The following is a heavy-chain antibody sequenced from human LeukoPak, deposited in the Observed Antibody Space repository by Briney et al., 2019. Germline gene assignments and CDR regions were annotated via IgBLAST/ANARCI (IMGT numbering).Heavy chain of an antibody. Sequence: SETLSLTCTVSGGSISSTSYYWGWIRQPPGKGLEWIGSLYYGENSHYNPSLKSRATLSVDTSNNQFSLKLTSVTAADAAVYFCARQLPTAAADTRGYFDYWGQGTVVTVSS. CDR2: LYYGENS. V-gene: IGHV4-39*01. D-gene: IGHD6-25*01. J-gene: IGHJ4*02. CDR1: GGSISSTSYY. CDR3: ARQLPTAAADTRGYFDY.